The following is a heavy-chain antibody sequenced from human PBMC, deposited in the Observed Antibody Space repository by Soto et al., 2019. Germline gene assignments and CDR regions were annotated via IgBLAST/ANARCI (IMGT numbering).Heavy chain of an antibody. CDR3: ARESYYGSGATVVAY. CDR2: IYYSGTT. J-gene: IGHJ4*02. Sequence: SETLSLTCTVSGGSISGYYWSWILQPPGKGLEWIGYIYYSGTTSYNPSLNSRVTMSVDTSKNQFSLKVNSVTAADTAVYYCARESYYGSGATVVAYWGQGTLVTSPQ. D-gene: IGHD3-10*01. V-gene: IGHV4-59*01. CDR1: GGSISGYY.